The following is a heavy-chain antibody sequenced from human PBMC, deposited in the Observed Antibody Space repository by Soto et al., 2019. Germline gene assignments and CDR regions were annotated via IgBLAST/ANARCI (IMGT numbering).Heavy chain of an antibody. J-gene: IGHJ4*02. CDR2: IWADGQRT. CDR3: ARGTNNWNYDSFDY. V-gene: IGHV3-33*01. Sequence: QVQLRESGGRVVQPGGSLRLSCVTSGFTISNYAIHWLRQPPGKGLEWMTIIWADGQRTYYADSVKGRFTISKDGSTNTLYLQMDNLRPEDTAVYYCARGTNNWNYDSFDYWGQGALVTVSS. CDR1: GFTISNYA. D-gene: IGHD1-7*01.